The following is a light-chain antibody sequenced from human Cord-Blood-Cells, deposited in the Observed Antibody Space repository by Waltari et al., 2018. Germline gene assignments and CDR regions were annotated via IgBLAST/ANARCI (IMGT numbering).Light chain of an antibody. CDR3: SSYAGSNNLV. Sequence: QSALTQPPSASGSPGRPVPISSTGTSSDVGGYNYVPWYQQHPCKAPKRMIYEVSKRPSGVPDRFSGSKSGNTASLTVSGLQAEDEADYYCSSYAGSNNLVFGGGSKLTVL. CDR1: SSDVGGYNY. V-gene: IGLV2-8*01. J-gene: IGLJ2*01. CDR2: EVS.